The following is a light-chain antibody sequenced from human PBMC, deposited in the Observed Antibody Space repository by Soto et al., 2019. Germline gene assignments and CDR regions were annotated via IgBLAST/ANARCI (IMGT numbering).Light chain of an antibody. J-gene: IGLJ2*01. CDR1: SGHSSYI. CDR2: LEGSGSY. Sequence: QPVLTQSSSASASLGSSVKLTCTLSSGHSSYIIAWHQQQPGKAPRYLMKLEGSGSYNKGSGVPDRFSGSSSGADRYLTISNLQSEDEADYYCETWESKGGVFGGGTKLTVL. CDR3: ETWESKGGV. V-gene: IGLV4-60*03.